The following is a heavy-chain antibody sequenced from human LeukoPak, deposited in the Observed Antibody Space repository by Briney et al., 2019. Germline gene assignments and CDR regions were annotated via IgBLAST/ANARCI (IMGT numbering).Heavy chain of an antibody. Sequence: GGSLRLSCAASGFTFSSYGMHWVRQAPGKGLEWVAVISYDGSNKYYADSVKGRSTISRDSSKNTLYLQMNSLRADDTAVYYCAKWGDYDVLTGYYVSDFWGQGTLVTVSS. D-gene: IGHD3-9*01. CDR1: GFTFSSYG. CDR3: AKWGDYDVLTGYYVSDF. V-gene: IGHV3-30*18. J-gene: IGHJ4*02. CDR2: ISYDGSNK.